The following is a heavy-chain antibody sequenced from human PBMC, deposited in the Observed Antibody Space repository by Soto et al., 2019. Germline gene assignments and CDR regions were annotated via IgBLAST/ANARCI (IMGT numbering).Heavy chain of an antibody. V-gene: IGHV1-69*01. J-gene: IGHJ4*02. Sequence: QVQLVQSGAEMKKPGSSVKVSCKASGGTFSSYAISWVRQAPGQGLEWMGGIIPIFGTANYAQKFQGRVTITADESTSTAFMELSSLRSEDTAVYYCARGGGHYSDSSGYNDYWRQGTLITVSS. CDR1: GGTFSSYA. D-gene: IGHD3-22*01. CDR3: ARGGGHYSDSSGYNDY. CDR2: IIPIFGTA.